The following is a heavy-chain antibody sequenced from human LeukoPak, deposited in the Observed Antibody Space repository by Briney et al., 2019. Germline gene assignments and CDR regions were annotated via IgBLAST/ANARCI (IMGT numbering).Heavy chain of an antibody. CDR3: ARGDYYGSGLAQATNWFDP. CDR1: GGSISSGGYY. J-gene: IGHJ5*02. D-gene: IGHD3-10*01. CDR2: IDYSGST. V-gene: IGHV4-31*03. Sequence: PSQTLSLTCTVSGGSISSGGYYWSWIRQHPGKGLEWIGYIDYSGSTYYNPSLKSRVTISVDTSKNQFSLKLSSVTAADTAVYYCARGDYYGSGLAQATNWFDPWGQGTLVTVSS.